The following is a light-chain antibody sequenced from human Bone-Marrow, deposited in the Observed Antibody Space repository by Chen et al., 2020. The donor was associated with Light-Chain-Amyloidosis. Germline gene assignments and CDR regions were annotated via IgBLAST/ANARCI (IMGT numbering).Light chain of an antibody. Sequence: SYVLTQPSSVSVAPGQTATIACGGNNIGSTSVHWYQQTPGQAPLLVVYDDSDRPSGIPERLSGSHSGNPATLSISRVEAGDVADSYCQVWDRSSDRPVFGGGTKLTVL. CDR3: QVWDRSSDRPV. J-gene: IGLJ3*02. CDR1: NIGSTS. V-gene: IGLV3-21*02. CDR2: DDS.